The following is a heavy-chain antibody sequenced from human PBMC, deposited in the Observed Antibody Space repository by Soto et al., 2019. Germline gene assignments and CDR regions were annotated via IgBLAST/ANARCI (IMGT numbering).Heavy chain of an antibody. CDR2: INPNSGGT. Sequence: GASVKVSCKASGYTFTGYYMHWVRQAPGQGLEWMGWINPNSGGTNYAQKFQGWVTMTRDTSISTAYMELSRLRSDDTAVYYCARDLNGSSVTEDYYYYYGMDVWGQGTTVTVSS. V-gene: IGHV1-2*04. CDR3: ARDLNGSSVTEDYYYYYGMDV. J-gene: IGHJ6*02. D-gene: IGHD2-21*02. CDR1: GYTFTGYY.